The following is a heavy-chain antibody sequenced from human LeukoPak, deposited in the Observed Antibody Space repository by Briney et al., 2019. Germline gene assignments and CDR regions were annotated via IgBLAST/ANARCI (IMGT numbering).Heavy chain of an antibody. CDR2: IYYSGST. V-gene: IGHV4-39*01. CDR3: ARPSTVTTSDNWFDP. D-gene: IGHD4-17*01. Sequence: SETLSLTCTVSGGSISSSSYYWGWIRQPPGKGLEWIGSIYYSGSTYYNPSFKSRVTISVDTSKNQFSLKLSSVTAADTAVYYCARPSTVTTSDNWFDPWGQGTLVTVSS. CDR1: GGSISSSSYY. J-gene: IGHJ5*02.